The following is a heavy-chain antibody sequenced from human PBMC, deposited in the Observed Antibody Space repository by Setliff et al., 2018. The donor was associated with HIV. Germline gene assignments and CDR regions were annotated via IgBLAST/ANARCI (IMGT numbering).Heavy chain of an antibody. J-gene: IGHJ3*02. CDR3: ARVLGVRRDYYDSSAPLRAAFDI. D-gene: IGHD3-22*01. CDR1: GGSITSGGDS. Sequence: PSETLSLTCTVSGGSITSGGDSWSWIRQHPGKGLKWIGYISYSGITYYDPSLKSRLTMSVDTFNNQFSLKLSSATAADTAVYYCARVLGVRRDYYDSSAPLRAAFDIWGQGTMVTVSS. V-gene: IGHV4-31*03. CDR2: ISYSGIT.